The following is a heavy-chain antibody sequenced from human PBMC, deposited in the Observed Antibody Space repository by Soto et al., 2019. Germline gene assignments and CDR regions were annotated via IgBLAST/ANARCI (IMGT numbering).Heavy chain of an antibody. J-gene: IGHJ4*02. Sequence: QITLKESGPTVVKPTQTLTLTCTFSGFSVGAIGVGVGWIRQRPGKALEWLALAYWDDDKRYGPSLKSRLTVTKDTSKNQVFLTMTDMDPADTGTSDCAHRQSGPDWDGRVFDYWGQGTLVTVSS. CDR1: GFSVGAIGVG. D-gene: IGHD1-1*01. CDR3: AHRQSGPDWDGRVFDY. CDR2: AYWDDDK. V-gene: IGHV2-5*05.